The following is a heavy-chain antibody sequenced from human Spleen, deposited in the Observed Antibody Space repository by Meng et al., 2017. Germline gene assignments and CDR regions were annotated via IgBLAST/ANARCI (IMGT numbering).Heavy chain of an antibody. J-gene: IGHJ4*02. CDR3: ARLMSGYDVFDY. Sequence: QGPLQQWGAGLLKPSETLSLTCAVYGGSFSGYYWSWIRQPPGKGLEWIGEINHSGSTNYNPSLKSRVTISVDTSKNQFSLKLSSVTAADTAVYYCARLMSGYDVFDYWGQGTLVTVSS. CDR1: GGSFSGYY. D-gene: IGHD5-12*01. CDR2: INHSGST. V-gene: IGHV4-34*01.